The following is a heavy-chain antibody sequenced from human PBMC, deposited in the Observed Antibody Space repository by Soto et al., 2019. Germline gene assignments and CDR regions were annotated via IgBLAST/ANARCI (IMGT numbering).Heavy chain of an antibody. CDR2: IYYSGST. CDR1: GGSISSYY. J-gene: IGHJ5*02. V-gene: IGHV4-59*01. D-gene: IGHD6-19*01. CDR3: ARGGYSSGWNNWFDP. Sequence: KPSETLSLTCTVSGGSISSYYWSWIRQPPGKGLEWIGYIYYSGSTNYNPSLKGRVTISVDTSKNQFSLKLSSVTAADTAVYYCARGGYSSGWNNWFDPWGQGTLVTVSS.